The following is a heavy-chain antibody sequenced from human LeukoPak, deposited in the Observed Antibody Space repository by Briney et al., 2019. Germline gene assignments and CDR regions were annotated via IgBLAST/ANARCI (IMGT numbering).Heavy chain of an antibody. V-gene: IGHV4-39*07. D-gene: IGHD1-26*01. CDR3: ALNSGSYPVPFDY. CDR2: IYYSGST. Sequence: SETLSLTCTVSGGSISSSSYYWGWIRQPPGKGLEWIGSIYYSGSTNYNPSLKSRVTISVDTSKNQFSLKLSSVTAADTAVYYCALNSGSYPVPFDYWGQGTLVTVSS. J-gene: IGHJ4*02. CDR1: GGSISSSSYY.